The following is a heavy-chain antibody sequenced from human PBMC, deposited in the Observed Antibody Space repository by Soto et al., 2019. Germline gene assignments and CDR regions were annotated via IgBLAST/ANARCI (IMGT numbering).Heavy chain of an antibody. Sequence: GGSLSLSCAASGFTFSSYAMHWVRQAPGKGLEWVAVISYDGSNKYYADSVKGRFTISRDNSKNTLYLQMNSLRAEDTAVYYCARVSTVTTFFDYWGQGTLVTVSS. V-gene: IGHV3-30-3*01. CDR1: GFTFSSYA. D-gene: IGHD4-17*01. J-gene: IGHJ4*02. CDR2: ISYDGSNK. CDR3: ARVSTVTTFFDY.